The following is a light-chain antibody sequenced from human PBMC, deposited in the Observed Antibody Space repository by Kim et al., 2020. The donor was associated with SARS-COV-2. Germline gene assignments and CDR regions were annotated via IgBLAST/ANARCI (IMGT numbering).Light chain of an antibody. CDR3: SSYTSSITWV. V-gene: IGLV2-18*02. J-gene: IGLJ3*02. CDR2: EVS. Sequence: QSALTQPPSVSGSPGQSVTISCTGTSSDVGNYNRVSWYQQPPGTAPKLIIYEVSNRPSGVPNRFSGSKSGNTASLTISGLQAEDEADYYCSSYTSSITWVFGGGTQLTVL. CDR1: SSDVGNYNR.